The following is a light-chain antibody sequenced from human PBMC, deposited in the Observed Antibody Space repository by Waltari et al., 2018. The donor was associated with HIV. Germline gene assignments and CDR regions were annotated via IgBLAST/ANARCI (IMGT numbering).Light chain of an antibody. CDR3: AAWDDSLNAWV. CDR1: SSNIGRNI. V-gene: IGLV1-44*01. CDR2: SNK. J-gene: IGLJ3*02. Sequence: QSVLTQPPSASGTPGQRVSISCSGSSSNIGRNIVNWYQQLPGTAPKLLLYSNKQRPAGAPDRFSGSKAGTSASLAMSGGHAEDEADYYCAAWDDSLNAWVFGGGTKLTVL.